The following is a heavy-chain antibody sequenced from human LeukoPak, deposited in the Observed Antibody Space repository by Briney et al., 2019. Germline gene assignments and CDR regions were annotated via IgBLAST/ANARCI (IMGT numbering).Heavy chain of an antibody. Sequence: SQTLSLTCTVSGGSISSGSYYWSWIRQPAGKGLEWIGRIYTSGSTNYNPSLKSRVTISVDTSKNQFSLKLSSVTAADTAVYYCARGERQQLAPGNYFDYWGQGTLVTVSS. CDR2: IYTSGST. V-gene: IGHV4-61*02. CDR3: ARGERQQLAPGNYFDY. D-gene: IGHD6-13*01. CDR1: GGSISSGSYY. J-gene: IGHJ4*02.